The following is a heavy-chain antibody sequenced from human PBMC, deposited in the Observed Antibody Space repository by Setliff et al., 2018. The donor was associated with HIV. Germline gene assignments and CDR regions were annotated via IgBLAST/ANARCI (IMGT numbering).Heavy chain of an antibody. D-gene: IGHD2-21*01. CDR2: IIPILDIR. J-gene: IGHJ6*03. CDR3: ARLSIPAYYYMDV. CDR1: GGTFSSYT. Sequence: GASVKVSCKASGGTFSSYTISWVRQAPGQGLEWMGRIIPILDIRSYAQKFQGRVTITADESTSTAYMELSSLRSDDTAVYYCARLSIPAYYYMDVWGKGTTVTVSS. V-gene: IGHV1-69*02.